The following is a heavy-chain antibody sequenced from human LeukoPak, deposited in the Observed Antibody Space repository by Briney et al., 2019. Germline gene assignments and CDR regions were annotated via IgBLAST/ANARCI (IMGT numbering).Heavy chain of an antibody. Sequence: PSETLSLTCTVSGGSISSYYWSWIRQPPGKGLEWIGYIYYSGSTNYNPSLKSRVTISVDTSKNQFSLKLSSVTAADTAVYYCARVPCSSTSCDYYYYYGMDVWGQGTTVTVSS. D-gene: IGHD2-2*01. CDR3: ARVPCSSTSCDYYYYYGMDV. J-gene: IGHJ6*02. V-gene: IGHV4-59*01. CDR2: IYYSGST. CDR1: GGSISSYY.